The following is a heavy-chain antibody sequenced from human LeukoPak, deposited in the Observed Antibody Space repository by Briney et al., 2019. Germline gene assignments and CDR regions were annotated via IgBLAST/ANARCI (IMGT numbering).Heavy chain of an antibody. Sequence: SETLSLTCTVSGGSISSSSYYWGWIRQPPGKGLEWIGSIYYSGSTYYNPSLKSRVTISVDTSKNQFSLKLSSVTAADTAVYYCARDDLALSGYDYFWLWGQGTLVTVSS. CDR1: GGSISSSSYY. CDR3: ARDDLALSGYDYFWL. V-gene: IGHV4-39*07. CDR2: IYYSGST. J-gene: IGHJ4*02. D-gene: IGHD5-12*01.